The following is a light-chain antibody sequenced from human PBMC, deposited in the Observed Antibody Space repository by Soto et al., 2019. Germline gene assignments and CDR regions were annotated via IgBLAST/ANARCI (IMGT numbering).Light chain of an antibody. CDR1: QTVTFSY. J-gene: IGKJ1*01. CDR3: QQYKDWPTT. CDR2: GAS. Sequence: EILLTQSPGTLSLSPGERVALSCRISQTVTFSYLAWYQQKPVQAPRLLVYGASTRATGIPARFSSSGAGTDFTLTITSLQSEDFGVYFCQQYKDWPTTFGQGTKVDIK. V-gene: IGKV3-15*01.